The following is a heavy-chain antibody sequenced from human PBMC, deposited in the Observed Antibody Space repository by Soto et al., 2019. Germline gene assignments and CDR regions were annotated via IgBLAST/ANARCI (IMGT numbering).Heavy chain of an antibody. CDR3: ARPNGIWKTIATRWGLIS. Sequence: QVELVESGGGVVQPGRSLRLSCAASGFTFSNYVIYWVRQAPGKGLEWVALISYDGGKRHYADSVKGRFTISRDNSKNTVYLQMNSLSAEDTAVYHCARPNGIWKTIATRWGLISWGQGTLVTVSS. D-gene: IGHD6-6*01. J-gene: IGHJ5*02. CDR1: GFTFSNYV. V-gene: IGHV3-30-3*01. CDR2: ISYDGGKR.